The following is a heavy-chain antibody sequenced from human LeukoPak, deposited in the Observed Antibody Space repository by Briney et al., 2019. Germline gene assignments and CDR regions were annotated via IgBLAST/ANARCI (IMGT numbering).Heavy chain of an antibody. CDR3: ARDLRGYSYGLPDY. D-gene: IGHD5-18*01. V-gene: IGHV3-21*01. Sequence: GSLRLSCAASGFTFSSYSMNWVRQAPGKGLEWVSSISSSSSYIYYADSVKGRFTISRDNAKNSLYLQMNSLRAEDTAVYYRARDLRGYSYGLPDYWGQGTLVTVSS. CDR1: GFTFSSYS. CDR2: ISSSSSYI. J-gene: IGHJ4*02.